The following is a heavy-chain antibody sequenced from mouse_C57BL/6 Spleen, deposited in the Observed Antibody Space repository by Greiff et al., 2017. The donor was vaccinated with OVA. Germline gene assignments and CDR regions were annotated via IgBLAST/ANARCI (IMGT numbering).Heavy chain of an antibody. V-gene: IGHV1-50*01. D-gene: IGHD2-1*01. Sequence: QVQLQQPGAELVKPGASVKLSCKASGYTFTSYWMQWVKQRPGQGLEWIGEIDPSDSYPNYNQKFKGKATLTVDTSSSTAYMQLSSLTSEDSAVYYCAVYYGNFRGYWGQGTTLTVSS. CDR3: AVYYGNFRGY. J-gene: IGHJ2*01. CDR2: IDPSDSYP. CDR1: GYTFTSYW.